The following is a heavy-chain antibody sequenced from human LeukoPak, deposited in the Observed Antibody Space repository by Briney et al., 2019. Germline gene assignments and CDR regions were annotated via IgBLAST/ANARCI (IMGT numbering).Heavy chain of an antibody. Sequence: HAGGSLRLSCAASGFTFSSYAMSWVRQAPGKGLEWVSATSGSGGSTYYADSVKGRFTISRDNSKNTLYLQMNSLRAEDTAVYYCAKDLRNAVAGTYGDYWGQGTLVTVSS. V-gene: IGHV3-23*01. CDR2: TSGSGGST. CDR1: GFTFSSYA. D-gene: IGHD6-19*01. J-gene: IGHJ4*02. CDR3: AKDLRNAVAGTYGDY.